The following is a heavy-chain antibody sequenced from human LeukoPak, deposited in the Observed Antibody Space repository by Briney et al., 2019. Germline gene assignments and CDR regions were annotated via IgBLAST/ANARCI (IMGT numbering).Heavy chain of an antibody. V-gene: IGHV3-23*01. J-gene: IGHJ4*02. CDR2: ISGSGGST. CDR1: GFTFSSNA. Sequence: PGGSLRLSCAASGFTFSSNAMSWVRQAPGKGLEWVSGISGSGGSTYYADSVKGRFTISRDNSKNTLYLQMNSLRAEDTAVYYCARGGVYSSGSYYLYYFDYWGQGTLVTVSS. CDR3: ARGGVYSSGSYYLYYFDY. D-gene: IGHD6-19*01.